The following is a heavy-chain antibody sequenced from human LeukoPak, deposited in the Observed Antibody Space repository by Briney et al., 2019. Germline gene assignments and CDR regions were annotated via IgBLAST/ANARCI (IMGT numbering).Heavy chain of an antibody. D-gene: IGHD3-9*01. V-gene: IGHV1-18*01. J-gene: IGHJ6*04. CDR3: ARGSDYDILTGYYAPTDYCYYGMDV. Sequence: ASVKVSFTASGYTFTSYGISWVRQAPGQGLEWMGWIRAYNGNTNTAQTLQGRVTMTTGTSMSTAYMELRSLRSDDTAVYYCARGSDYDILTGYYAPTDYCYYGMDVWREGTTVSVSS. CDR2: IRAYNGNT. CDR1: GYTFTSYG.